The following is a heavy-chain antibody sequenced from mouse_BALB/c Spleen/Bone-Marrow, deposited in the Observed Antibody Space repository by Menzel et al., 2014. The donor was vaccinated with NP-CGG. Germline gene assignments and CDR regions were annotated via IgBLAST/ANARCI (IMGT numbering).Heavy chain of an antibody. V-gene: IGHV3-8*02. Sequence: EVKLQESGPSLVKPSQTLSLTCSVTGDSITSGYWNWIRKFPGNKLEYMGFISYSGGTYYNPSLRSRISITRDTSKNQYYLQLNSVTTEDTATYFCARTHYYGWFDSWGQGTALTVSS. CDR3: ARTHYYGWFDS. CDR2: ISYSGGT. CDR1: GDSITSGY. D-gene: IGHD1-2*01. J-gene: IGHJ2*01.